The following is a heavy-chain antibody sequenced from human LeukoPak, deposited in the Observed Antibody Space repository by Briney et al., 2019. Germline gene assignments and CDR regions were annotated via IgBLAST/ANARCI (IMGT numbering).Heavy chain of an antibody. J-gene: IGHJ4*02. CDR3: ARTRIAAAAPAEGFDY. CDR2: IFYYGTS. V-gene: IGHV4-39*07. Sequence: PSETLSLTCTVSGDSVSSLTYFWGWIRHPPGKGLEWIGSIFYYGTSYYNPSLKSRVTISVDKSKNQFSLKLSSVTAADTAVYYCARTRIAAAAPAEGFDYWGQGTLVTVSS. CDR1: GDSVSSLTYF. D-gene: IGHD6-13*01.